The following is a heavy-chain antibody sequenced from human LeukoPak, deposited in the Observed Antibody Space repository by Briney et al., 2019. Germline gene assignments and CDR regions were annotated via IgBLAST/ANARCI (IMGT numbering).Heavy chain of an antibody. Sequence: GGALRLSCAAAGFTFSDYYMSWIRQAPGKELEWVSYISSSSYTNYADSVKGRFTISRDNAKNSLYLQMNSLRAEDTAVYYCARDRTAMVTGTFDYWGQGTLVTVSS. D-gene: IGHD5-18*01. CDR3: ARDRTAMVTGTFDY. V-gene: IGHV3-11*05. CDR2: ISSSSYT. CDR1: GFTFSDYY. J-gene: IGHJ4*02.